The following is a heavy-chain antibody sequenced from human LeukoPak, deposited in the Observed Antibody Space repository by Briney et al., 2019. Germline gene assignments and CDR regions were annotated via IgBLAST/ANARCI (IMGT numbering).Heavy chain of an antibody. D-gene: IGHD3-3*01. V-gene: IGHV4-31*03. Sequence: SETLSLTCTVSGGSISSGGYYWSWIRQHPGTSLEWIGYIYYSGSTYYNPSLKSRVTISVDTSKNQFSLKLSSVTAADTAVYYCARTYYDFWSGPRSDAFDIWGQGTMVTVSS. CDR1: GGSISSGGYY. J-gene: IGHJ3*02. CDR2: IYYSGST. CDR3: ARTYYDFWSGPRSDAFDI.